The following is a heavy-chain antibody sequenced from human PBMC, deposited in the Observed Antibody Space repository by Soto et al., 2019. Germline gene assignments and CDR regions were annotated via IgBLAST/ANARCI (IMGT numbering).Heavy chain of an antibody. V-gene: IGHV6-1*01. CDR2: TYYRSKWYN. CDR3: ARDVYDFWSGQGDAFHI. J-gene: IGHJ3*02. CDR1: GDSVSSNSAA. D-gene: IGHD3-3*01. Sequence: PSQTLSLTCAISGDSVSSNSAAWNWIRQSPSRGLEWLGRTYYRSKWYNDYAVSVKSRITINPDTSKNQFSLQLNSVTPEDTAVYYCARDVYDFWSGQGDAFHIWGQGTMVTVSS.